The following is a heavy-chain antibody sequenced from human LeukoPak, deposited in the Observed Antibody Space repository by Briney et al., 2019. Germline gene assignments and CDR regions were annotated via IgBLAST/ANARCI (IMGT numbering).Heavy chain of an antibody. CDR3: AKSSSSSYYFDY. V-gene: IGHV3-9*01. Sequence: PGRSLRLSCAASGFTFDDCAMHWVRQAPGKGLEWVSGISWNSGSIGYADSVKGRFTISRGNAKNSLYLQMNSLRAEDTALYYCAKSSSSSYYFDYWGQGTLVTVSS. J-gene: IGHJ4*02. CDR2: ISWNSGSI. CDR1: GFTFDDCA. D-gene: IGHD6-6*01.